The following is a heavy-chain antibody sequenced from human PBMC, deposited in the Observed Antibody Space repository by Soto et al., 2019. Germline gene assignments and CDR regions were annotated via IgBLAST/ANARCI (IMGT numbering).Heavy chain of an antibody. J-gene: IGHJ6*02. CDR2: IYYSGST. D-gene: IGHD3-9*01. CDR3: ARLLRDDDILTGYYYYYYGMDV. V-gene: IGHV4-59*08. CDR1: GGSISSYY. Sequence: SETLSLTCTVSGGSISSYYWSWIRQPPGKGLEWIGYIYYSGSTNYNPSLKSRVTISVDTSKNQFSLKLSSVTAQDTAVYYCARLLRDDDILTGYYYYYYGMDVWGQGTTVTVSS.